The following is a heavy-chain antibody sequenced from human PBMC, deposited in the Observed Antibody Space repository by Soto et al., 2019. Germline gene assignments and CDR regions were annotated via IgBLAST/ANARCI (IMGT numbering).Heavy chain of an antibody. CDR3: ARDGSTTGHYYYYGMDV. CDR1: GGTFSSYA. Sequence: SVKVSCKASGGTFSSYAISWVRQAPGQGLEWMGGIIPIFGTANYAQKFQGRVTITADESTSTAYMELSSLRSEDTAVYYCARDGSTTGHYYYYGMDVWGQGTTVTVSS. J-gene: IGHJ6*02. V-gene: IGHV1-69*13. CDR2: IIPIFGTA. D-gene: IGHD4-17*01.